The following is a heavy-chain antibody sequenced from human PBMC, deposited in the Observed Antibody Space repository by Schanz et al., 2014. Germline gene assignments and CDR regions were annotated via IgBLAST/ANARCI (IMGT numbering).Heavy chain of an antibody. CDR1: GITFSGYS. Sequence: VQLVESGGGLAQPGGSLRLSCAASGITFSGYSMNWVRQAPGKGLEWVAVISDDGSGKYSADSVKGRFTISRDNSKNTLFLQMSSLRAEDTAVYYCAKELRPGTERPRGNFDYWGQGTLVTVSS. V-gene: IGHV3-30*18. D-gene: IGHD6-13*01. CDR2: ISDDGSGK. CDR3: AKELRPGTERPRGNFDY. J-gene: IGHJ4*02.